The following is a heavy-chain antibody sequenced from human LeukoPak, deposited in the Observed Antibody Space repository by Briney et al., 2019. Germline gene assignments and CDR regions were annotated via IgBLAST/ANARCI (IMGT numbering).Heavy chain of an antibody. D-gene: IGHD5-18*01. CDR3: ARDRRELWFDSYYYMDV. Sequence: SETLSLTCTVSGGSISSYYWNWIRQPPGKGLEWIGYIYYSGSTNYNPSLKSRVTISVDTSKNQFSLKLSSVTAADTAVYYCARDRRELWFDSYYYMDVWGKGTTVTISS. J-gene: IGHJ6*03. V-gene: IGHV4-59*01. CDR2: IYYSGST. CDR1: GGSISSYY.